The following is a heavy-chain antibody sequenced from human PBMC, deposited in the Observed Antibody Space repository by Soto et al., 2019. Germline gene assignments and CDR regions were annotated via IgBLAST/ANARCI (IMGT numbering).Heavy chain of an antibody. J-gene: IGHJ6*02. V-gene: IGHV1-2*02. D-gene: IGHD1-26*01. Sequence: ASVKVSCKASGYTFTGYYMHWVRQAPGQGLELMGWINPNSGGTNYAQKFQGRVTMTRDTSISTAYMELSRLRSDDTAVYYCAREWELPLYYYGMDVSGQGTTVTVSS. CDR2: INPNSGGT. CDR1: GYTFTGYY. CDR3: AREWELPLYYYGMDV.